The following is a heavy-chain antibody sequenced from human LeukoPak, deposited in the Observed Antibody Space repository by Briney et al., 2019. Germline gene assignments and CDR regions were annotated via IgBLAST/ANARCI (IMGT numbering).Heavy chain of an antibody. D-gene: IGHD6-13*01. J-gene: IGHJ3*02. CDR3: ARGGGIAAAGSRNAFDI. CDR1: GGSISSNSYY. Sequence: SETLSLTCAVSGGSISSNSYYWGWIRQPPGKGLEWIGSIYYSGSTYYNPSLKSRVTISVDTSKNQFSLKLSSVTAADTAVYYCARGGGIAAAGSRNAFDIWGQGTMVTVSS. CDR2: IYYSGST. V-gene: IGHV4-39*01.